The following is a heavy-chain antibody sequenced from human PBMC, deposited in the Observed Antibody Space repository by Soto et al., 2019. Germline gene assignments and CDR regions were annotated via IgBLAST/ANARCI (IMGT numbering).Heavy chain of an antibody. J-gene: IGHJ4*02. CDR2: INHSGST. Sequence: SETLSLTCAVYGGSFSGYYWSWIRQPPGKGLEWIGEINHSGSTNYNPSLKSRVSISVDTSKNQFSLKLSSVTAADTAVYYCARGSPGKFDYWCQGTLVTVSS. CDR3: ARGSPGKFDY. V-gene: IGHV4-34*01. CDR1: GGSFSGYY.